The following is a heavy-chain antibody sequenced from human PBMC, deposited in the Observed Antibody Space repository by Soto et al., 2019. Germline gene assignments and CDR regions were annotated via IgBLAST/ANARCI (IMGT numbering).Heavy chain of an antibody. J-gene: IGHJ4*02. D-gene: IGHD5-18*01. CDR3: ARSRSRGYSYGTLGSYSDY. Sequence: QLQLQESGPGLVKPSETLSLTCTVSGGSISSSSYYWGWIRQPPGKGLEWIGSIYYSGSTYYNPSLKSRVTIAVDTSKNKFSLMLSSVTAADTAVYYCARSRSRGYSYGTLGSYSDYWGQGTLVTVSS. CDR2: IYYSGST. CDR1: GGSISSSSYY. V-gene: IGHV4-39*01.